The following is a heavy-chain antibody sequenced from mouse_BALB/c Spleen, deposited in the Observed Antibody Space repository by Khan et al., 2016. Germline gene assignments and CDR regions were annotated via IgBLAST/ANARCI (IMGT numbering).Heavy chain of an antibody. CDR3: LRDAMDY. CDR2: VNPNNGGT. D-gene: IGHD1-1*01. J-gene: IGHJ4*01. Sequence: VQLQQPGPDLVKPGASVKISCKASGYSFTGYYIYWVKQSHGKSLEWIGCVNPNNGGTSYNQKFKGKAVLTIDKSSTTAYMELRSLTSEDSAVYYCLRDAMDYWGQGTSVTVSS. CDR1: GYSFTGYY. V-gene: IGHV1-26*01.